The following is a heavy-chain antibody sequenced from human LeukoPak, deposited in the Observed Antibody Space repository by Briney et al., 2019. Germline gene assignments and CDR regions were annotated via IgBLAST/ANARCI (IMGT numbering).Heavy chain of an antibody. Sequence: GGSLRLSCAASGFTFSSYAMSWVRQAPGKGLEWVSAMSGSGGSTYYADPVKGRFTISRDNSKNTLYLQMNSLRAEDTAVYYCAKAIAAAGTDFDYWGQGTLVTVSS. V-gene: IGHV3-23*01. J-gene: IGHJ4*02. CDR3: AKAIAAAGTDFDY. D-gene: IGHD6-13*01. CDR2: MSGSGGST. CDR1: GFTFSSYA.